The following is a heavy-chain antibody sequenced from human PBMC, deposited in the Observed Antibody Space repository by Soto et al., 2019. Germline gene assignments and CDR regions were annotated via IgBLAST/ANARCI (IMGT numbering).Heavy chain of an antibody. D-gene: IGHD1-26*01. CDR2: ISAYNGNT. Sequence: GASVKVSCKASGYTFTSSGISWVRQAPGQGLEWMGWISAYNGNTNYAQKLQGRVTMTTDTSTSTAYMELRSLRSDDTAVYYCARALVCELPYYSCGMDVWGQGTTGTVSS. CDR3: ARALVCELPYYSCGMDV. J-gene: IGHJ6*02. CDR1: GYTFTSSG. V-gene: IGHV1-18*01.